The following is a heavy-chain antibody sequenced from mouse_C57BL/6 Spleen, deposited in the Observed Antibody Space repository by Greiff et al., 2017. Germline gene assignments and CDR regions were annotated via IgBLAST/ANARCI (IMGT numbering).Heavy chain of an antibody. D-gene: IGHD2-4*01. CDR2: INPSSGYT. CDR3: AREDYDYDRRFFDY. CDR1: GYTFTSYW. J-gene: IGHJ2*01. V-gene: IGHV1-7*01. Sequence: VQRVESGAELAKPGASVKLSCKASGYTFTSYWMHWVKQRPGQGLEWIGYINPSSGYTKYNQKFKDKATLTADKSSSTAYMQLSSLTYEDSAVYYCAREDYDYDRRFFDYWGQGTTLTVSS.